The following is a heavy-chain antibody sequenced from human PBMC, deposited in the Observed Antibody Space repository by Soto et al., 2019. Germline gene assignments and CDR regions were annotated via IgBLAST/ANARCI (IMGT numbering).Heavy chain of an antibody. CDR1: GGSFSGYY. CDR2: INHGGGT. Sequence: SETLSLTCAVYGGSFSGYYWTWIRQAPGKGLEWIGEINHGGGTNYKSSLKTRVTISVDTSKNQFSLKLSSVTAADTAVYYCASLRYDFWSGYYTNYYYYGMDVWGQGTTVTLSS. J-gene: IGHJ6*02. V-gene: IGHV4-34*01. CDR3: ASLRYDFWSGYYTNYYYYGMDV. D-gene: IGHD3-3*01.